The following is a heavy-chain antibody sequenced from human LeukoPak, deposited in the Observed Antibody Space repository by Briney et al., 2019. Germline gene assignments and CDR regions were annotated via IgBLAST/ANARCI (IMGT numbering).Heavy chain of an antibody. V-gene: IGHV1-18*01. D-gene: IGHD6-13*01. CDR1: GYTFTSYG. J-gene: IGHJ4*02. CDR3: ARGRPSSSWYGTIDY. Sequence: GASVKVSCKASGYTFTSYGISWVRQAPGQGLEWMGWISAYNGNTNYAQKLQGRVTMTTDTSTSTAYMELRSLRSDDTAVYYCARGRPSSSWYGTIDYWGQGTLVTVSS. CDR2: ISAYNGNT.